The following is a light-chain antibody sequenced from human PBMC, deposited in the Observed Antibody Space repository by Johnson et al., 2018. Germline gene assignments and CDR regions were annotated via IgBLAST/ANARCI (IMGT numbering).Light chain of an antibody. Sequence: QSVLTQPPSVSAAPGQKVTISCSGSSSNIGNNYVSWYQQLPGTAPKLLIYENNKRPSGIPDRFSGSKSGTSATLGITGLQTGDEADNDCVTWDSSLSAGNVFGTGTKLTVL. CDR1: SSNIGNNY. CDR2: ENN. V-gene: IGLV1-51*02. CDR3: VTWDSSLSAGNV. J-gene: IGLJ1*01.